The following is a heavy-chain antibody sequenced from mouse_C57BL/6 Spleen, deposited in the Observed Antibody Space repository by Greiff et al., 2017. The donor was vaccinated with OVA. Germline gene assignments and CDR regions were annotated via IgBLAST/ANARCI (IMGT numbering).Heavy chain of an antibody. J-gene: IGHJ2*01. D-gene: IGHD1-1*01. CDR2: ILPGSGST. Sequence: QVQLKQSGAELMKPGASVKLSCKATGYTFTGHWIEWVKQRPGPGLEWIGGILPGSGSTNYNEKFKGKATFTADTSANTAYRQLSSLTTEDSAIYYCARRTTVVAYYFDYWGQGTTLTVSS. CDR1: GYTFTGHW. CDR3: ARRTTVVAYYFDY. V-gene: IGHV1-9*01.